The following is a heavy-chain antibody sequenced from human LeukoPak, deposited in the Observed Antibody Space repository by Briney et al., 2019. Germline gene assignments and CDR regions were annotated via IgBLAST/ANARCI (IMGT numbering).Heavy chain of an antibody. CDR3: ARGNDYDFWSGYYRVAGAFDI. Sequence: GGSLRLSCAASGFTFSDYYMSWIRQAPGKGLEWVSYISSGGSTIYYADSVKGRFTISRDNAKNSLYLQMNSLRAEDTAVYYCARGNDYDFWSGYYRVAGAFDIWGQGTMVTVSS. V-gene: IGHV3-11*04. CDR2: ISSGGSTI. CDR1: GFTFSDYY. J-gene: IGHJ3*02. D-gene: IGHD3-3*01.